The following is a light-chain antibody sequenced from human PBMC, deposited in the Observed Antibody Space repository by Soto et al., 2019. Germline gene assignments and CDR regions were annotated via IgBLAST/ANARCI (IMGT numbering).Light chain of an antibody. CDR2: TAS. CDR3: QQTNSFPWT. V-gene: IGKV1-12*01. J-gene: IGKJ1*01. CDR1: QGIRNW. Sequence: DIQMTQSPSSVSASVGDTVIITCRASQGIRNWLAWYQQRPGRAPNLLIYTASSLQTGVPSRFSGGGSGTDFTLTISSLRPEDSAIYYCQQTNSFPWTFGQGTKVEIK.